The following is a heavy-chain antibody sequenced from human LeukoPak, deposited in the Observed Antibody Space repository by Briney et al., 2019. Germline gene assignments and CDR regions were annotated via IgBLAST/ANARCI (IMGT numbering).Heavy chain of an antibody. CDR2: ISGTGSNT. D-gene: IGHD2-15*01. V-gene: IGHV3-23*01. J-gene: IGHJ4*02. Sequence: GGSLRLSCAASGFTFNAYVMSWVRQAPGKGLEWVSSISGTGSNTYYTGSVKGQFIISRDNSKNTLFLQMNTLGVEDTAVYYCAKQTTQYYFDYWGQGTLVTVSS. CDR1: GFTFNAYV. CDR3: AKQTTQYYFDY.